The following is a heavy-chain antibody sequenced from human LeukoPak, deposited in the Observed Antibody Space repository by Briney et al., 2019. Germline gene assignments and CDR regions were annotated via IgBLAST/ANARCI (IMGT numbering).Heavy chain of an antibody. CDR2: IYTSGST. V-gene: IGHV4-61*02. D-gene: IGHD6-13*01. J-gene: IGHJ4*02. CDR1: GGSISSSSYY. Sequence: SETLSLTCTVSGGSISSSSYYWSWIRQPAGKGLEWIGRIYTSGSTNYNPSLKSRVTMSVDTSKNQFSLKLSSVTAADTAVYYCARTSSSWYLSNFDYWGQGTLVTVSS. CDR3: ARTSSSWYLSNFDY.